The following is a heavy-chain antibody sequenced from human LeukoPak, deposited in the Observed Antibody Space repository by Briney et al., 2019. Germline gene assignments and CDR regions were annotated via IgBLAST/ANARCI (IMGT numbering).Heavy chain of an antibody. CDR3: ARAAQGAFDI. Sequence: GGSLRLSCAASGFTFSSYGMHWVRQAPGKGLEWVSSISSSSSYIYYADSVKGRFTISRDNAKNSLYLQMNSLRAEDTAVYYCARAAQGAFDIWGQGTMVTVSS. V-gene: IGHV3-21*01. J-gene: IGHJ3*02. CDR2: ISSSSSYI. CDR1: GFTFSSYG.